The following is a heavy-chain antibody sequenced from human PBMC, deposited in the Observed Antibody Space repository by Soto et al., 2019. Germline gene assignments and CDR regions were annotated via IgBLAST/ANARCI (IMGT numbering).Heavy chain of an antibody. CDR3: ARSLRNDLFDY. V-gene: IGHV4-59*01. J-gene: IGHJ4*02. CDR1: GGSISRFF. CDR2: IYYTGST. Sequence: ETLSLTCTVSGGSISRFFWGWIRQPPGKGLELIGYIYYTGSTNYHPSLKSRVTISVDTSKNQFSLKLNSVTAADTAVYFCARSLRNDLFDYWGQGALVTVSS. D-gene: IGHD3-16*01.